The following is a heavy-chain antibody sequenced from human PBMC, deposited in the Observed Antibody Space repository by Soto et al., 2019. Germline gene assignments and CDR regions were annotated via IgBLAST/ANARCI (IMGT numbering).Heavy chain of an antibody. CDR3: TTGRRGAWAHDFFDV. D-gene: IGHD1-1*01. V-gene: IGHV3-23*01. CDR1: GFPFRTHA. CDR2: ISGSGAAT. Sequence: GGSLRLSCAAAGFPFRTHATTWVRQTPAKGLEWISTISGSGAATYYADSVRGRFTISRDNTENTLFLQMNSLRAEDSAMYFCTTGRRGAWAHDFFDVWGQGTPVTVSS. J-gene: IGHJ3*01.